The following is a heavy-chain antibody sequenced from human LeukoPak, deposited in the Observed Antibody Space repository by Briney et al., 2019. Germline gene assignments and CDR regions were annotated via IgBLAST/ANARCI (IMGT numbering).Heavy chain of an antibody. CDR2: IYYSGSA. D-gene: IGHD6-19*01. V-gene: IGHV4-59*01. Sequence: SETLSLTCTVSGGSISGYYWSWIRQPPGKGLEWIGYIYYSGSANYNPSLKSRVTMSVDTSKNQFSLKLSSVTAADTAVYYCARGSQYSSGAFDSWGQGTMVTVSS. CDR3: ARGSQYSSGAFDS. J-gene: IGHJ3*02. CDR1: GGSISGYY.